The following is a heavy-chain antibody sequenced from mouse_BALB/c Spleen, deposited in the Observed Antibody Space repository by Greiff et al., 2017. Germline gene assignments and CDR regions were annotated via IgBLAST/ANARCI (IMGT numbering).Heavy chain of an antibody. V-gene: IGHV5-6*01. J-gene: IGHJ3*01. CDR1: GFTFSSYA. Sequence: DVQLVESGGGLVKPGGSLKLSCAASGFTFSSYAMSWVRQTPDKRLEWVATISSGGSYTYYPDSVKGRFTISRDNAKNTLYLQMSSLKSEDTAMYYCARAPNWYWGQGTLVTVSA. CDR3: ARAPNWY. D-gene: IGHD4-1*02. CDR2: ISSGGSYT.